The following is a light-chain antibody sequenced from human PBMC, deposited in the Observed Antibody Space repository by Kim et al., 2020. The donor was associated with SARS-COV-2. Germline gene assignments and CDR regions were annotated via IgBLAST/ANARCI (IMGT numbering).Light chain of an antibody. V-gene: IGLV3-1*01. CDR1: KLGDKY. Sequence: SYELTQPPSVSVSPGQTASITCSGDKLGDKYACWYQQKPGQSPVLVIYQDSKRPSGIPERFTGSNSENTATLTISGTQAMDEADYYCQAWDSSPYVFETGTKVTVL. J-gene: IGLJ1*01. CDR2: QDS. CDR3: QAWDSSPYV.